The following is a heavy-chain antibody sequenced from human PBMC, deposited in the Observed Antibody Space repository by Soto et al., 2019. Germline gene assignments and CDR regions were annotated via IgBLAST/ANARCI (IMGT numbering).Heavy chain of an antibody. CDR1: GFIFSNYG. V-gene: IGHV3-33*06. J-gene: IGHJ4*02. CDR2: IYYDGSYE. Sequence: GGSLRLSCAASGFIFSNYGMHWVRQAPGKGLEWVALIYYDGSYENYADSVKGRFTISRDNSKSTLWLQMNSLRVEDTAVYYCAKSGGGGYDSKIDYSGGLLTGPSWGQGTLVTVSS. CDR3: AKSGGGGYDSKIDYSGGLLTGPS. D-gene: IGHD3-22*01.